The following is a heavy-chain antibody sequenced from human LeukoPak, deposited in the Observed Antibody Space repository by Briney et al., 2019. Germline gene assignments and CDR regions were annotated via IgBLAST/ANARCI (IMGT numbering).Heavy chain of an antibody. CDR2: ISGSGGST. J-gene: IGHJ4*02. D-gene: IGHD6-13*01. V-gene: IGHV3-23*01. CDR3: AKAPVIAAAASYYFDY. Sequence: GGSLRLSCAASGFSFSSYRMNWVRQAPGKGLEWVSAISGSGGSTYYADSAKGRFTISRDNSKNTLYLQMNSLRAEDTAVYYCAKAPVIAAAASYYFDYWGQGTLVTVSS. CDR1: GFSFSSYR.